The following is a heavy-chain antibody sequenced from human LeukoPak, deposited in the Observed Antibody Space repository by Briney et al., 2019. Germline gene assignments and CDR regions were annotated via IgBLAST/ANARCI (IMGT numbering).Heavy chain of an antibody. J-gene: IGHJ4*02. CDR2: FDPEDGET. CDR3: ATAIHYDSKKGGHDY. V-gene: IGHV1-24*01. D-gene: IGHD4-17*01. CDR1: GYTLTELS. Sequence: GASVKVSCKVSGYTLTELSMHWVRQAPGKGLEWMGGFDPEDGETIYAQKFQGRVTMTGDTSTDTVYMELSSLRSEDTDVYYCATAIHYDSKKGGHDYSGQGSLVTASS.